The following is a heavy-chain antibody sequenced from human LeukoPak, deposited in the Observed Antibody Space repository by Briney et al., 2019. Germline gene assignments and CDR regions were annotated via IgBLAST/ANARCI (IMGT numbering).Heavy chain of an antibody. CDR2: IYYSGST. V-gene: IGHV4-61*01. J-gene: IGHJ4*02. D-gene: IGHD5-18*01. CDR3: ATFVETTMVTDY. CDR1: GGSVGSGSYY. Sequence: SETLSLTCTVSGGSVGSGSYYWSWIRQPPGKGLEWIGYIYYSGSTTYNPSLKSRVTISVDTSKNQFSLKLSSVTAADTAVYFCATFVETTMVTDYWGQGTLVIVSS.